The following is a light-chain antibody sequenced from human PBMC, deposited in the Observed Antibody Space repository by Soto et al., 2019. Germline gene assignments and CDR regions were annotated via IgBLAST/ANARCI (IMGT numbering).Light chain of an antibody. CDR2: EVS. V-gene: IGLV2-8*01. CDR3: SSYGGSNSVV. Sequence: QSALTQHPSASGSPGQSVTISCTGTSSDVGGYNYVSWYQQHPGKAPKLMIYEVSKRPSGVPDRFSGSKSGNTASLTVSGLQAEDEADYYCSSYGGSNSVVFGGGTKLTVL. CDR1: SSDVGGYNY. J-gene: IGLJ2*01.